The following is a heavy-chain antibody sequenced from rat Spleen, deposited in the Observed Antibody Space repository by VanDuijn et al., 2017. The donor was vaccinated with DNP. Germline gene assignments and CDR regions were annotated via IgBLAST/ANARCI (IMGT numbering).Heavy chain of an antibody. CDR2: ISTSGGST. D-gene: IGHD1-6*01. CDR3: ARRGYYGSYWYFDF. CDR1: GFTFSNYD. Sequence: EVQLVESGGGLVQPGRSLKLSCAASGFTFSNYDMAWVRQPPTKGLEWVASISTSGGSTYYRDSVKGRFTVYRDNAKSTLYLQMDSLRSEDTATYYCARRGYYGSYWYFDFWGPGTMVTVSS. V-gene: IGHV5-25*01. J-gene: IGHJ1*01.